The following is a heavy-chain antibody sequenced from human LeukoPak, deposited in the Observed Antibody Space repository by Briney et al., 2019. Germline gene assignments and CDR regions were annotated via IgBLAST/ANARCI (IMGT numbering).Heavy chain of an antibody. CDR3: AKQSSPPYYYMDV. V-gene: IGHV3-30*18. CDR1: GFTFSSYG. CDR2: ISYDGSNK. J-gene: IGHJ6*03. D-gene: IGHD6-6*01. Sequence: PGGSLRLSCAASGFTFSSYGMHWVRQAPGRGLEWVAVISYDGSNKYYADSVKGRFTISRDNSKNTLYLQMNSLRADDTAVYYCAKQSSPPYYYMDVWGKGTTVTVSS.